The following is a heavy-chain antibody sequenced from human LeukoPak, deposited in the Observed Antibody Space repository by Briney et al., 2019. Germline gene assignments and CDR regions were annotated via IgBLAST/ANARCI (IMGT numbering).Heavy chain of an antibody. D-gene: IGHD2-21*01. CDR1: GFTFSTYS. CDR2: LNGGSTLI. J-gene: IGHJ3*02. Sequence: PGGSLRLSCAASGFTFSTYSMSWIRQAPGKGLEWVSTLNGGSTLIYYADSVEGRFTISRDNAKNMLYLQMNSLRADDTAVYYCASFRDSDNWGQGTMVTVSS. CDR3: ASFRDSDN. V-gene: IGHV3-23*01.